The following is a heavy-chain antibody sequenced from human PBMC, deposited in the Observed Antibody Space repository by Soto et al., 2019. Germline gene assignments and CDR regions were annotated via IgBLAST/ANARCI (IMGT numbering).Heavy chain of an antibody. J-gene: IGHJ4*02. V-gene: IGHV4-30-2*01. CDR2: IYHSGST. CDR1: GGSISSGGYS. CDR3: ARGAASIAAPYYFDY. Sequence: QLQLQESGSGLVKPSQTLSLTCAVSGGSISSGGYSWSWIRQPPGKGLEWIGYIYHSGSTSYNPSLKTPVTTSVDRSKNQFSLKLSSVTAADTAVYYCARGAASIAAPYYFDYWGQGTLVTVSS. D-gene: IGHD6-6*01.